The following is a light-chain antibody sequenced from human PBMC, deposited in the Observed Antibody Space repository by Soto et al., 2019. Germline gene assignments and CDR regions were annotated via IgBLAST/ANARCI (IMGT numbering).Light chain of an antibody. V-gene: IGKV3-20*01. J-gene: IGKJ3*01. CDR2: GAS. Sequence: ESVLTQSPGTLSMSPGERATLSCRASQSVSSSYSAWYQQKPGQAPSLLIYGASRRATGIPDRFSGSGSGTDFTLTISSLEPEDFAVYYWQQYGSSPFTFGPGTKVDIK. CDR1: QSVSSSY. CDR3: QQYGSSPFT.